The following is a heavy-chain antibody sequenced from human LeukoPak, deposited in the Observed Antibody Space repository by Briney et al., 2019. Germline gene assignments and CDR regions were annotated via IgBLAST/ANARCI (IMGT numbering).Heavy chain of an antibody. D-gene: IGHD5-12*01. CDR2: TYYRSKWYN. CDR1: GDSVSSNSAT. Sequence: SRTLSLTCAISGDSVSSNSATWNWIRQSPSRGLEWLGRTYYRSKWYNDYAVSVKSRITFNPDTSKNQFSLQLNSVTPEDTAVYYCARVEATTRYFDYWGQGTLVTVSS. V-gene: IGHV6-1*01. J-gene: IGHJ4*02. CDR3: ARVEATTRYFDY.